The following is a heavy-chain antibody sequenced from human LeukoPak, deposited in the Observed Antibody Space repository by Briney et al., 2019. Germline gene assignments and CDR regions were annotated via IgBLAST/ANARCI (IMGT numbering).Heavy chain of an antibody. V-gene: IGHV4-59*01. CDR3: ARGYYDSSGLYFDL. D-gene: IGHD3-22*01. Sequence: SETLSLTCAVYGGSFSGYYWSWIRQPPGKGLEWIGYIYYSGSTNYNPSLKSRVTISVDTSKNQFSLKLSSVTAADTAVYYCARGYYDSSGLYFDLWGRGTLVTVSS. CDR1: GGSFSGYY. CDR2: IYYSGST. J-gene: IGHJ2*01.